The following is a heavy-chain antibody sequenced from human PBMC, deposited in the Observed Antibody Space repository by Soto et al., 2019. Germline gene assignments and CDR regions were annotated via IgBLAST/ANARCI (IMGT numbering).Heavy chain of an antibody. CDR3: ARDGVSATESAWNSGTYFGY. CDR1: GFTYSTYT. Sequence: QVQLVESGGGVVQPGRSLRLSCAASGFTYSTYTMHWVRQAPGKGLEWVAVISYDGNNKFYGDSVKGRFTISRDSTKHKLYMQISSRRPDDTDLSYCARDGVSATESAWNSGTYFGYWGQGALVTVSS. V-gene: IGHV3-30-3*01. J-gene: IGHJ4*02. CDR2: ISYDGNNK. D-gene: IGHD1-1*01.